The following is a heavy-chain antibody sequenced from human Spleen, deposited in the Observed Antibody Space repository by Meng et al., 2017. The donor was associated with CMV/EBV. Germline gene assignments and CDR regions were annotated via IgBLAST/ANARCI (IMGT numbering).Heavy chain of an antibody. CDR1: GFTFSNYW. D-gene: IGHD3/OR15-3a*01. CDR2: INGDGTSA. Sequence: GESLKISCAASGFTFSNYWMHWVRQAPGKGLVWVSRINGDGTSATYADSVKGRFTISRDNAKNTVYLQMNRPRAEDTAVYYCARIPDFWNGYYPGGWGQGTLVTVSS. J-gene: IGHJ4*02. CDR3: ARIPDFWNGYYPGG. V-gene: IGHV3-74*01.